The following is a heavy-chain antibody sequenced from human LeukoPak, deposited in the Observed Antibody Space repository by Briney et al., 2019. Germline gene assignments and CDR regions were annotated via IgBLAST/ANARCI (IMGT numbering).Heavy chain of an antibody. CDR3: ARGHSSGWYRIDLNWFDP. J-gene: IGHJ5*02. Sequence: SETLSLTCAVYGGSFSGYYWSWIRQPPGKGLEWIGEINHSGSTNYNPSLKSRVTISVDTSKNQFSLKLSSVTAADTAVYYCARGHSSGWYRIDLNWFDPWGQGTLATVSS. V-gene: IGHV4-34*01. CDR1: GGSFSGYY. D-gene: IGHD6-19*01. CDR2: INHSGST.